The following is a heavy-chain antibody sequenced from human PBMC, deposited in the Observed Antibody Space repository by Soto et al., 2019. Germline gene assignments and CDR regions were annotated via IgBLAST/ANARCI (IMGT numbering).Heavy chain of an antibody. V-gene: IGHV1-18*04. D-gene: IGHD6-19*01. CDR3: AKADGEQWLLPHLDK. Sequence: GTSVKVSCKDSCSTFTSNGIGWVRQAPGQGLEWMGWISTYNENMDTAPQLQGRLTTNTLSLQMNNLRVEDTAQYYCAKADGEQWLLPHLDKWGQGTLVSGSS. J-gene: IGHJ4*02. CDR1: CSTFTSNG. CDR2: ISTYNENM.